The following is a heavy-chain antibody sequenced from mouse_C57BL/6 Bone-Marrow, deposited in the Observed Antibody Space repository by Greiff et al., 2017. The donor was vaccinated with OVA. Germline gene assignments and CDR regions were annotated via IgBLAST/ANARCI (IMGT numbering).Heavy chain of an antibody. D-gene: IGHD1-1*01. CDR3: AHTVVAPFDY. J-gene: IGHJ2*01. Sequence: QVQLQQSGAELVRPGTSVKVSCKASGYAFTNYLIEWVKQRPGQGLEWIGVINPGSGGTNYNEKFKGKATLTADNSSSTAYMQLSSLTSEDSAVYFCAHTVVAPFDYWGQGTTLTVSS. V-gene: IGHV1-54*01. CDR2: INPGSGGT. CDR1: GYAFTNYL.